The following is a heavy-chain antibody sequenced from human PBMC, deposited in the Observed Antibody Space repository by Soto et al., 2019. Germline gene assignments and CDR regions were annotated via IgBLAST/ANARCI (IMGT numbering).Heavy chain of an antibody. Sequence: GGSLRLSCAGSGFPFYNYGINWVRQAPGKGLEWVAIISFDGTTKVYADSVKGRFTISRDNSKNTLYLQMNSLRAEDTAVYYCAKTRPVYSSKGYYFDYWGQGTLVTVSS. CDR3: AKTRPVYSSKGYYFDY. J-gene: IGHJ4*02. V-gene: IGHV3-30*18. D-gene: IGHD6-13*01. CDR1: GFPFYNYG. CDR2: ISFDGTTK.